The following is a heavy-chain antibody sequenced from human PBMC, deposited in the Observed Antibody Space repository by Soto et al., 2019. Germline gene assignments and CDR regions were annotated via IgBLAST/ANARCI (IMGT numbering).Heavy chain of an antibody. Sequence: SETLSLTCTVSGGSISSGDYYWSWIRQPPGKGLEWIGYIYYSGSTYYNPSLKSRVTISVDTSKNHFSLQLSSVTAADTAVYYCDRALSTHIAVAGMGSFDAWGPGTLLTVSS. J-gene: IGHJ5*02. V-gene: IGHV4-30-4*01. CDR1: GGSISSGDYY. D-gene: IGHD6-19*01. CDR2: IYYSGST. CDR3: DRALSTHIAVAGMGSFDA.